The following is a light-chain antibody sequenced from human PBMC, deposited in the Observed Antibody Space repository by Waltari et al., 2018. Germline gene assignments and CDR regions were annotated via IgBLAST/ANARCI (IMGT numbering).Light chain of an antibody. Sequence: EVLMTQSPPTLSVSPGERATLSCRASQRISGNLAWYQQKPGQAPRLVIYAASTRATGIPARFSGSGSGTDFTLTITGLQSEDFAVYYCQQYHYWPPWTFGQGTTVEI. CDR2: AAS. CDR3: QQYHYWPPWT. J-gene: IGKJ1*01. V-gene: IGKV3-15*01. CDR1: QRISGN.